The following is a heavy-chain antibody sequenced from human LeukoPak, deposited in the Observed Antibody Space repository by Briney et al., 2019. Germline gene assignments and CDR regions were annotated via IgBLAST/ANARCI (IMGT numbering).Heavy chain of an antibody. D-gene: IGHD3-9*01. CDR1: GYTFTSYG. CDR3: ARDLVLRYFTGY. Sequence: ASVTVSCKASGYTFTSYGISWVRQAPGQGLEWMGWISAYNGNTNYAQKLQGRVTMTTDTSTSTAYMELRSLRSDDTAVYYCARDLVLRYFTGYWGQGTLVTVSS. V-gene: IGHV1-18*01. J-gene: IGHJ4*02. CDR2: ISAYNGNT.